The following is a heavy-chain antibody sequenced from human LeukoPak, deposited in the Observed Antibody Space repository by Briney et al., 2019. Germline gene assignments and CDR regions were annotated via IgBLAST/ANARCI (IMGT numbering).Heavy chain of an antibody. V-gene: IGHV3-7*03. CDR1: GFTFSNYW. D-gene: IGHD3-22*01. J-gene: IGHJ6*03. Sequence: GGSLRLSCAASGFTFSNYWMTWVRQAPGKGLEWVANIKQDGSEKYYVDSVKGRFTISRDNSKNTLYLQMNSLRAEDTAVYYCAKGGDYDSSGYYYVRYYYYYYMDAWGKGTTVTVSS. CDR2: IKQDGSEK. CDR3: AKGGDYDSSGYYYVRYYYYYYMDA.